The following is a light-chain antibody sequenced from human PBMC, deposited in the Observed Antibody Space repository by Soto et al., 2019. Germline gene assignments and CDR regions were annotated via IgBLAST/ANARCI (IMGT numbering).Light chain of an antibody. Sequence: EIVLTQSPGTLSLSPGERATLSCRASQSVSSNYLAWYQQKSGQAPRLLIYGASSRATGIPDRFSGSGSGTDFTLTISKLEPEDFAVYYCQQYRNSPYAFGQGTELEI. CDR2: GAS. V-gene: IGKV3-20*01. J-gene: IGKJ2*01. CDR1: QSVSSNY. CDR3: QQYRNSPYA.